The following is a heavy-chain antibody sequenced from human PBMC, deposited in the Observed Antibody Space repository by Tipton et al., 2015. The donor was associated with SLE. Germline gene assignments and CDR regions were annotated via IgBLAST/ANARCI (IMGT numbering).Heavy chain of an antibody. V-gene: IGHV4-59*04. CDR3: ASRGAAAAPGWYFDL. J-gene: IGHJ2*01. D-gene: IGHD6-13*01. Sequence: LRLSCTVSGGSISSYYWSWIRQPPGKGLEWIGYIYYSGSTYYNPSLKSRVTISVDTSKNQFSLKLSSVTAADTAVYYCASRGAAAAPGWYFDLWGRGTLVTVSS. CDR2: IYYSGST. CDR1: GGSISSYY.